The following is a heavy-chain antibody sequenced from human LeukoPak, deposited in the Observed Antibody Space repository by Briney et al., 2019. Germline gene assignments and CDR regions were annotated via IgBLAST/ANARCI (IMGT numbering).Heavy chain of an antibody. CDR1: GFTFSSYA. CDR3: AKDLDTAMVSSGDY. J-gene: IGHJ4*02. CDR2: ISGSGGST. D-gene: IGHD5-18*01. V-gene: IGHV3-23*01. Sequence: HPGGSLRLSCAASGFTFSSYAMSWVRQAPGRGLEWVSAISGSGGSTYYADSVKGRFTISRDNSKNTLYLQMNSLRAEDTAVYYCAKDLDTAMVSSGDYWGQGTLVTVSS.